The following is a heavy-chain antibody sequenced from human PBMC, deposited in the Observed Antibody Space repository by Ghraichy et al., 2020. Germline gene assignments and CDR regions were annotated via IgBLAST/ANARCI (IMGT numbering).Heavy chain of an antibody. J-gene: IGHJ6*02. CDR3: ARAGGYDLYYYGMDV. D-gene: IGHD5-12*01. V-gene: IGHV4-31*03. CDR2: IYYSGST. Sequence: SETLSLTCTVSGGSISSGGYYWSWIRQHPGKGLEWIGYIYYSGSTYYNPSLKSRVTISVDTSKNQFSLKLSSVTAADTAVYYCARAGGYDLYYYGMDVWGQGTTVTVSS. CDR1: GGSISSGGYY.